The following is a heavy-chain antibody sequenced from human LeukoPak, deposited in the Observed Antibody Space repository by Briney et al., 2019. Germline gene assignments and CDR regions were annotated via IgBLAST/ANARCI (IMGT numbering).Heavy chain of an antibody. J-gene: IGHJ4*02. CDR2: ISIYSGNT. V-gene: IGHV1-18*01. D-gene: IGHD7-27*01. CDR3: ARDPGGTWGFDY. Sequence: GASVNVSFKASGYTFTSHGLSWARQAPGQGLEWMGWISIYSGNTNYAQKFQDRISMTTDTSTSTAYMELRSLKSDDTAVYYCARDPGGTWGFDYWGQGALVTVSS. CDR1: GYTFTSHG.